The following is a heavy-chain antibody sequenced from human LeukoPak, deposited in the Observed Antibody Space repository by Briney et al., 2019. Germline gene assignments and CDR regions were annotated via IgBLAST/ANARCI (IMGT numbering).Heavy chain of an antibody. CDR3: ARLGSRHGYNWGDL. D-gene: IGHD5-24*01. V-gene: IGHV5-51*01. CDR2: IYPGGSDT. CDR1: GYIYTSYW. J-gene: IGHJ5*02. Sequence: GESLKISCNSSGYIYTSYWIGWVRQMPGKGPEWMGIIYPGGSDTRYSPSFQGQVTISADKSISTAYLQWSSLKASDTAMYYCARLGSRHGYNWGDLWGQGTLVTVSS.